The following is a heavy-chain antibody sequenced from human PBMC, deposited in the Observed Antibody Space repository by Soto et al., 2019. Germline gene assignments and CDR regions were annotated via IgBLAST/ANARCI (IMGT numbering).Heavy chain of an antibody. J-gene: IGHJ4*02. D-gene: IGHD3-10*01. Sequence: ASVKVSCKASGYTFTNYGISWVRQAPGQGLEWMGWISPYNGHTHYTQRFQGRVTMTTDTSTTTAFMELRSLSSDDTAVYYCAREDFGDKIDYWGQGTLVTV. V-gene: IGHV1-18*01. CDR3: AREDFGDKIDY. CDR1: GYTFTNYG. CDR2: ISPYNGHT.